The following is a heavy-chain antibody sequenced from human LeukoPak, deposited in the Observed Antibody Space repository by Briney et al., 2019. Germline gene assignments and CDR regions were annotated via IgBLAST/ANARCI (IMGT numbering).Heavy chain of an antibody. CDR3: ARDLNDYVWGSYRSIGGFDY. Sequence: PGGSLRLSCAASGFTFSSYAMHWVRQAPGKGLEWVAVISYDGSNKYYADSVKGRFTISRDNSKNTLYLQMNSLRAEDTAVYYCARDLNDYVWGSYRSIGGFDYWGQGTLVTVSS. J-gene: IGHJ4*02. D-gene: IGHD3-16*02. CDR2: ISYDGSNK. CDR1: GFTFSSYA. V-gene: IGHV3-30-3*01.